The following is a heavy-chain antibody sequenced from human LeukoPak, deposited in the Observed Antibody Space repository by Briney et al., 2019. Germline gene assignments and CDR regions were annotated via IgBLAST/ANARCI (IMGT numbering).Heavy chain of an antibody. Sequence: SETLSLTCAVSGGYISSYYWNWIRQPPGKGLEWIGYIYYSGSTNYNPSLKSRVAISIDTSKNQLSLKLSSVTAADTAVYYCATDVRGLVPYYFDFWDQGTLVTVSS. CDR2: IYYSGST. J-gene: IGHJ4*02. V-gene: IGHV4-59*01. CDR1: GGYISSYY. D-gene: IGHD3-10*02. CDR3: ATDVRGLVPYYFDF.